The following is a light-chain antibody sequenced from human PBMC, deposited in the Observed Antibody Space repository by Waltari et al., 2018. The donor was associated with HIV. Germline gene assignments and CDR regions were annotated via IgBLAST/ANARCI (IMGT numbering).Light chain of an antibody. J-gene: IGKJ2*01. Sequence: EIVLTQSPGTLSLSPGERATLSCRASQSVSKKYLVWYQQKPGQAPRLLIYAASSRATGIPDRFSGSGSGTDFTLTISRLEPEDFAVYYCQQYAGSYTFGQGTKLEIK. CDR1: QSVSKKY. CDR3: QQYAGSYT. CDR2: AAS. V-gene: IGKV3-20*01.